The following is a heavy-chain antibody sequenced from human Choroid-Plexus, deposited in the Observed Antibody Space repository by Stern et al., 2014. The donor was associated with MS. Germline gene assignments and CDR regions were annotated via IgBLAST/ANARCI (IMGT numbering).Heavy chain of an antibody. Sequence: VQLVQSGAEVKKPGASVKVSCKTSGYIFTGYYIHWVRQAPGQGLEWMAWINPNTGGTKYAQKFQGRVTMSRDTSISTAYVELSSLTSDDTAVYYCARDQRGITICGVVTDY. CDR2: INPNTGGT. CDR1: GYIFTGYY. D-gene: IGHD3-3*01. V-gene: IGHV1-2*02. CDR3: ARDQRGITICGVVTDY. J-gene: IGHJ4*01.